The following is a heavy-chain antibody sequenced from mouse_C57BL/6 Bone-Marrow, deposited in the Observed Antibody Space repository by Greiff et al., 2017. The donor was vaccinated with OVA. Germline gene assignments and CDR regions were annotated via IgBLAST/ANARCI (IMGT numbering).Heavy chain of an antibody. V-gene: IGHV1-69*01. J-gene: IGHJ1*03. CDR1: GYTFTSYW. CDR2: IDPSDSYT. D-gene: IGHD1-1*01. Sequence: QVQLQQPGAELVMPGASVKLSCKASGYTFTSYWMHWVKQRPGQGLEWIGEIDPSDSYTNYNQKFKGKSTLTVDKSSSTAYMQLSSLTSEDSAVYYCARDPNYYGSSYSNWYFDVWGTGTTVTVSS. CDR3: ARDPNYYGSSYSNWYFDV.